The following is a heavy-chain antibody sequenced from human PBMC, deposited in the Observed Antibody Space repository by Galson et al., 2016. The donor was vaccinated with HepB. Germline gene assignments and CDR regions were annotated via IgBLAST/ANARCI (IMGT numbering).Heavy chain of an antibody. CDR3: ARDGGRGQHALGV. CDR2: ISGSGGST. V-gene: IGHV3-23*01. Sequence: SLRLSCAASGFTFRTYAMSWVRQAPGKGLEWVSGISGSGGSTYYSDSVKGRFTISRDNSRNTLSLQMNSLRAEDTALYYCARDGGRGQHALGVWGQGTRVTVSS. CDR1: GFTFRTYA. J-gene: IGHJ4*02. D-gene: IGHD3-16*01.